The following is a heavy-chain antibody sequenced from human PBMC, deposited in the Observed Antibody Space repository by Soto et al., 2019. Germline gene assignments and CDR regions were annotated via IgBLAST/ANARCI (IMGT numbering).Heavy chain of an antibody. V-gene: IGHV3-13*01. CDR3: ARNLYYDILTGINYGMDV. J-gene: IGHJ6*02. Sequence: GGSLRLSCAASGFTFSSYDMHWVRQATGKGLEWVSAIGTAGDTYYPGSVKGRFTISRENAKNSLYLQMNSLRAEDTAVYYCARNLYYDILTGINYGMDVWGQGTTVTVSS. D-gene: IGHD3-9*01. CDR2: IGTAGDT. CDR1: GFTFSSYD.